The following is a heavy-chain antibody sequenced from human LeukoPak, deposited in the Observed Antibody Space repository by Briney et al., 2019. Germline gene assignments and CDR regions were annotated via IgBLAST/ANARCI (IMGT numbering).Heavy chain of an antibody. D-gene: IGHD3-10*01. Sequence: GGSLRLSCAASGFTFSIYVMHWVRQAPGKGLEWVAVISYDGINKYFADSVKGRFTISRDNSKNTLYLQMNSLRAEDTALYYCAKVKSPYYYGSGSYWGPFDYWGQGTLVTVSS. CDR2: ISYDGINK. J-gene: IGHJ4*02. CDR3: AKVKSPYYYGSGSYWGPFDY. CDR1: GFTFSIYV. V-gene: IGHV3-30*18.